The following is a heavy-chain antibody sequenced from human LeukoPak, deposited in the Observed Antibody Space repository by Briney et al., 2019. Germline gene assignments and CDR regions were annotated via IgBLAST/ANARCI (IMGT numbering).Heavy chain of an antibody. CDR1: GFTFSSYS. Sequence: GGSLRLSCAGSGFTFSSYSMNWVRQAPGKGLQWVSSISRSSSYIYYADSVKGRFTISRDNVRNSLFLQMNSLRTEDTSVYYCARGHYQIELWGQGTLVTVSS. CDR2: ISRSSSYI. V-gene: IGHV3-21*01. CDR3: ARGHYQIEL. J-gene: IGHJ4*02. D-gene: IGHD3-10*01.